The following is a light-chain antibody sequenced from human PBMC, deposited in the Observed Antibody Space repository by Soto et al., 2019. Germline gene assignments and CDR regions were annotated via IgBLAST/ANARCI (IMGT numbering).Light chain of an antibody. CDR3: YSYAGSNRYV. Sequence: QSVLTQPPSASGSPGQSVTISCTGTSSDISAYNYVSWYQHHPGEAPKLLIYEVTKRPSGVPDRFSGSRSGNTASLTVSGLQADDEADYYCYSYAGSNRYVFRSGTKLTVL. J-gene: IGLJ1*01. V-gene: IGLV2-8*01. CDR2: EVT. CDR1: SSDISAYNY.